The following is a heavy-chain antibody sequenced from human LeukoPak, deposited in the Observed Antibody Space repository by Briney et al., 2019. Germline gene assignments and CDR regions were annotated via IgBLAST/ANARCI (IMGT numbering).Heavy chain of an antibody. CDR3: ARPLVTLKDYYYGMDV. Sequence: ASVKVSCKASGYTFTGYYMHWVRQAPGQGLEWMGVINPSGGSTIYAQKFRGRVTMTRDTSTSTVYMELSSLRSEDTAVYYCARPLVTLKDYYYGMDVWGQGTTVTVSS. V-gene: IGHV1-46*01. D-gene: IGHD3-9*01. CDR2: INPSGGST. J-gene: IGHJ6*02. CDR1: GYTFTGYY.